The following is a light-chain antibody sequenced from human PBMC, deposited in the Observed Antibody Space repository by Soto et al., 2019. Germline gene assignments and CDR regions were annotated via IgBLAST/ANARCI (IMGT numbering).Light chain of an antibody. CDR1: RSISSY. Sequence: DIQMTQSPSSLSASVGDRVTITCRASRSISSYLNWYQQKPGEAPKLLIYAASSLQSGVPSRFSGSGSGTEFTLTISSLQPEDFATYYCQQSYSLPPTWTFGQGTKVEIK. V-gene: IGKV1-39*01. J-gene: IGKJ1*01. CDR2: AAS. CDR3: QQSYSLPPTWT.